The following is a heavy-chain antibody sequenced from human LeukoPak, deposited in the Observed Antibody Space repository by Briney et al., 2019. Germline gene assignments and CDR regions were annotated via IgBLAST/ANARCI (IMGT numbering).Heavy chain of an antibody. CDR2: INSDGTII. D-gene: IGHD3-10*01. J-gene: IGHJ3*02. V-gene: IGHV3-74*01. Sequence: QPGGSLRLSCAASGFTFSSYWMHWGRQAPGEGLVWVSRINSDGTIISYADSVKGRLTISRDNAKNTLHLQMNSLRAEDTAVYYCARVRGGSNDAFDIWGRGTMVTVSS. CDR3: ARVRGGSNDAFDI. CDR1: GFTFSSYW.